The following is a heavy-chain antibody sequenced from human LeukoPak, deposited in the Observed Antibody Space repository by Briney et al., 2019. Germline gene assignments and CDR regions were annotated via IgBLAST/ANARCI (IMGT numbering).Heavy chain of an antibody. CDR3: ARDRSRGTQYCGGDCYNYWYFDL. J-gene: IGHJ2*01. CDR2: MNPKSGNT. V-gene: IGHV1-8*01. D-gene: IGHD2-21*02. Sequence: ASVKVSCKASGFTFTNYDINWVRQATGQGLEWMGWMNPKSGNTGYAQKFQGKVTMTRDTSISTAYMELSSLRSEDTAVYYCARDRSRGTQYCGGDCYNYWYFDLWGRGTLVTVSS. CDR1: GFTFTNYD.